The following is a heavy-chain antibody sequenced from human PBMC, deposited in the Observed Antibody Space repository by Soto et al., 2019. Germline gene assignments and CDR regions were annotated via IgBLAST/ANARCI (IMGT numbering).Heavy chain of an antibody. CDR3: ARYRDGYNYNYYYYGMDV. J-gene: IGHJ6*02. CDR2: IDWDDDK. Sequence: SGPTLVNPPQTLTLTCTFSGFSLSTSGMCVSWIRQPPGKALEWLALIDWDDDKYYSTSLKTRLTISKDTSKNQVVLTMTNMDPVDTATYYCARYRDGYNYNYYYYGMDVWGQGTTVTVSS. V-gene: IGHV2-70*01. D-gene: IGHD5-12*01. CDR1: GFSLSTSGMC.